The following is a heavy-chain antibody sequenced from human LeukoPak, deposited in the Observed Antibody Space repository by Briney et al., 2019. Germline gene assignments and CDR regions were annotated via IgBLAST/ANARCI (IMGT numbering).Heavy chain of an antibody. V-gene: IGHV1-69*04. CDR3: AREVIVVVPAAIIDY. CDR2: IIPILGIA. Sequence: GASVKVSCKASGATFSSYAISWVRQAPGQGLEWMGRIIPILGIANYAQKFQGRVTITADKSTSTAYMELSSLRSEDTAVYYCAREVIVVVPAAIIDYWGQGTLVTVSS. CDR1: GATFSSYA. J-gene: IGHJ4*02. D-gene: IGHD2-2*02.